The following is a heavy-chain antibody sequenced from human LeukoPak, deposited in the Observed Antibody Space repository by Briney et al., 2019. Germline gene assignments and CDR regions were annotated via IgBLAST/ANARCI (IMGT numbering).Heavy chain of an antibody. CDR1: GGTFSSYG. D-gene: IGHD5-24*01. Sequence: GASVKVSCKASGGTFSSYGISWVRQAPGQGLEWMGGIIPIFGTANYAQKFQGRVTITADKSTSTAYMDLSSLRSEDTAVYYCAKTPVGMVTLDYWGQGTLVTVSS. V-gene: IGHV1-69*06. CDR3: AKTPVGMVTLDY. J-gene: IGHJ4*02. CDR2: IIPIFGTA.